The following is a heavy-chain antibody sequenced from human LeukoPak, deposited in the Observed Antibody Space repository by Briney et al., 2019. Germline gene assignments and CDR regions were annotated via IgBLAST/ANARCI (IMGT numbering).Heavy chain of an antibody. CDR2: KKQDGSEK. CDR1: RFTFSSYW. CDR3: ASFRGGVWMV. D-gene: IGHD2-8*02. Sequence: PGGSLRLSCAVSRFTFSSYWMSWVRQAPGRGLEWVANKKQDGSEKYYVDSVKGRFTISRDNAKNSLYLQMNSLRAEDTAVYYCASFRGGVWMVWGQGTLVTVSS. V-gene: IGHV3-7*01. J-gene: IGHJ4*02.